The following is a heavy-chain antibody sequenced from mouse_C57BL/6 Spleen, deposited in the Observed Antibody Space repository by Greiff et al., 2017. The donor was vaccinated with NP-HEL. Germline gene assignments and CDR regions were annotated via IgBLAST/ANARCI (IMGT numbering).Heavy chain of an antibody. CDR2: ISSGGDYI. J-gene: IGHJ2*01. CDR3: TRDGNYYGSSYYFDY. V-gene: IGHV5-9-1*02. Sequence: EVHLVESGEGLVKPGGSLKLSCAASGFTFSSYAMSWVRQTPEKRLEWVAYISSGGDYIYYADTVKGRFTISRDNSRNTLYLQMSSLKSEDTAMYYCTRDGNYYGSSYYFDYWGQGTTLTVSS. CDR1: GFTFSSYA. D-gene: IGHD1-1*01.